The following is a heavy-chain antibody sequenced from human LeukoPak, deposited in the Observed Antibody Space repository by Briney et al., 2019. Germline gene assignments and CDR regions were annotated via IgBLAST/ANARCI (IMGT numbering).Heavy chain of an antibody. CDR3: AKKSCGSECFYVADY. CDR1: GFTFSSYV. V-gene: IGHV3-23*01. J-gene: IGHJ4*02. Sequence: GGSLRLSCAASGFTFSSYVMSWVRQARGKGLEWVSGSSGSGGRTYYADSVKGRFTISRDNSKNTLYLQMNSLRAQDTAVYYCAKKSCGSECFYVADYWGQGTLVTVSS. CDR2: SSGSGGRT. D-gene: IGHD2-21*01.